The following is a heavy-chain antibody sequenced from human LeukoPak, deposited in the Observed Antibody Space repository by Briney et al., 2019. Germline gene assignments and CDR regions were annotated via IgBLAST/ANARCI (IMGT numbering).Heavy chain of an antibody. CDR1: GFTFSSYW. J-gene: IGHJ6*03. D-gene: IGHD6-25*01. Sequence: GGSLRLSCAASGFTFSSYWMHWVRQAPGKGLVWVSRINTDGSSTNYADSVKGRFTISRDNSKNTLYLQINSLRAEDTAVYYCAKDPRLTATVYYYYYYYMDVWGKGTTVTVSS. V-gene: IGHV3-74*01. CDR2: INTDGSST. CDR3: AKDPRLTATVYYYYYYYMDV.